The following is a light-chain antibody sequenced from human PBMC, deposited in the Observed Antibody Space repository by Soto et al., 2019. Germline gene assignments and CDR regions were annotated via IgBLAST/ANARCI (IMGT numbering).Light chain of an antibody. CDR3: VPRSTYPWM. J-gene: IGKJ1*01. CDR1: QSISSY. Sequence: IQVTQSPCSLSATVGDRVTITCRASQSISSYLNWYQQKPGKAPKLLIYAASSLRSGVPSRFSCSGSGTHVTLSFRGLLSEDAATYYGVPRSTYPWMFGLGTRVDIK. CDR2: AAS. V-gene: IGKV1-39*01.